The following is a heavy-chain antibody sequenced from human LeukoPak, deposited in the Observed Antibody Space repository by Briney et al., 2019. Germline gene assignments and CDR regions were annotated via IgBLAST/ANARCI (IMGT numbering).Heavy chain of an antibody. D-gene: IGHD2-8*01. CDR2: IYYSGST. V-gene: IGHV4-39*01. Sequence: PSETLSLTCTVSGGSISSSSYYWGWIRQPPGKGLEWIGSIYYSGSTYYNPSLKSRVTISVDTSKNQFSLKLSSVTAADTAVYYCARQGYCTNGVCYTVYYYYGMDVWGQGTTVTVSS. CDR1: GGSISSSSYY. J-gene: IGHJ6*02. CDR3: ARQGYCTNGVCYTVYYYYGMDV.